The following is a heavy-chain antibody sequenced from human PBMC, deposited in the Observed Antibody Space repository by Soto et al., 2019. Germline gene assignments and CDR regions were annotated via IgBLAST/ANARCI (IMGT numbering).Heavy chain of an antibody. CDR1: GFTFSSYA. V-gene: IGHV3-30-3*01. CDR3: ARDALYSPPPYGMDV. D-gene: IGHD4-4*01. Sequence: GGSLRLSCAASGFTFSSYAMHWVRQAPGKGLEWVAVISYDGSNKYYADSVKGRFTISRDNSKNTLYLQMNSLRAEDTAVYYCARDALYSPPPYGMDVWGQGTTVTVSS. J-gene: IGHJ6*02. CDR2: ISYDGSNK.